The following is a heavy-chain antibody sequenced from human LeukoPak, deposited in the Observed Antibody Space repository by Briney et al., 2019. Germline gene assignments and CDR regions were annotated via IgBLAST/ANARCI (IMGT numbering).Heavy chain of an antibody. CDR1: GGSISSYY. V-gene: IGHV4-59*08. CDR2: VYYNGNT. Sequence: SETLSLTCTVSGGSISSYYWSWIRQPPGEGLEWIGYVYYNGNTNYNPSLKSRVTISVDTSKNQFSLNLNSVTAADTAVYFCARRVAVTARYYFDFWGQGTLVTVSP. J-gene: IGHJ4*02. CDR3: ARRVAVTARYYFDF. D-gene: IGHD6-19*01.